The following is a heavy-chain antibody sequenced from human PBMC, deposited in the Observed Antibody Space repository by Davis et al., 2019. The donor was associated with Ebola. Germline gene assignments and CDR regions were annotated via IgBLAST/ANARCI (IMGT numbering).Heavy chain of an antibody. J-gene: IGHJ3*02. CDR3: ARQGGYCSGGSCYDAFDI. CDR2: IYPGDSDT. D-gene: IGHD2-15*01. CDR1: GYSLTSYW. Sequence: GESLKISCKGSGYSLTSYWIGRVRQMPGKGLEWMGIIYPGDSDTRYSPSFQGQVTISADKSISTAYLQWSSLKASDTAMYYCARQGGYCSGGSCYDAFDIWGQGTMDTVSS. V-gene: IGHV5-51*01.